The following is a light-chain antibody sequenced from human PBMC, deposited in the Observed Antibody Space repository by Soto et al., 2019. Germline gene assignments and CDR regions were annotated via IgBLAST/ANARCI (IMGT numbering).Light chain of an antibody. J-gene: IGKJ5*01. CDR2: EVS. CDR3: MQSTQLPPT. Sequence: VMTQTPLSLSVAPGQPSSISCKSSQSLLHITGETFLFWYLQKPGQSPRLLIYEVSTRVSGVPDRFSGSGSGTDFTLEISRVETDDVGIYYCMQSTQLPPTFGQGTRLEIK. CDR1: QSLLHITGETF. V-gene: IGKV2D-29*02.